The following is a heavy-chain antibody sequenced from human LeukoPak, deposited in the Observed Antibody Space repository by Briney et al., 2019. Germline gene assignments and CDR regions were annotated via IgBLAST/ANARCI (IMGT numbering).Heavy chain of an antibody. V-gene: IGHV3-11*04. J-gene: IGHJ5*02. D-gene: IGHD3-10*01. CDR1: GFTFSDYY. Sequence: GGSLRLSCAASGFTFSDYYMSWIRQAPGKGLEWVSHISSSGSTIYYADSVRGRFTISRDNAKNSLYLQMNSLRAEDTAMYYCARDGWFGDNNWFDPWGQGTLVTVSS. CDR2: ISSSGSTI. CDR3: ARDGWFGDNNWFDP.